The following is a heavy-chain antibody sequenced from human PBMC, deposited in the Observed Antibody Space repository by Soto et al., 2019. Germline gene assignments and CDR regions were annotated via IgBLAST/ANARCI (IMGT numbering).Heavy chain of an antibody. CDR3: TTVLEY. CDR1: GFTFTNYW. Sequence: GGSLRLSCAASGFTFTNYWMHWVRQVPGKGLAWVSRIDGVGAGTSYSDSVRGRFTISRDNAENMLYLQMNSLRAEDTAVYYCTTVLEYWGQGTLVTVSS. J-gene: IGHJ4*02. V-gene: IGHV3-74*01. CDR2: IDGVGAGT.